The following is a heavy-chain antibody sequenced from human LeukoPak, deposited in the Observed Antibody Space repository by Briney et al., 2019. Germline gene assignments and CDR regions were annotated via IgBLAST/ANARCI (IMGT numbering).Heavy chain of an antibody. V-gene: IGHV3-48*03. Sequence: GGSLRLSCEDSGFTFRSYEMNWVRQAPGKGLEWIAYLSSSGGAFSYADSVKGRFTIARDNAKNSLYLQMNSLRAEDTAVYYCARDAGWELLRNFDYWGQGTLVTVSS. CDR1: GFTFRSYE. J-gene: IGHJ4*02. D-gene: IGHD1-26*01. CDR2: LSSSGGAF. CDR3: ARDAGWELLRNFDY.